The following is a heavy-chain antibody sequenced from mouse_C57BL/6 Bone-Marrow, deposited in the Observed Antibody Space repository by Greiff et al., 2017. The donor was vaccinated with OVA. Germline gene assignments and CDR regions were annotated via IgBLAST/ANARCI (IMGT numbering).Heavy chain of an antibody. Sequence: VQGVESGAELVRPGASVTLSCKASGYTFTDYEMHWVKQTPVHGLEWIGAIDPETGGTAYNQKFKGKAILTADKSSNTAYLQLSSLTSEDTAVYYCARKDYAMDYWGQGTSVTVSS. J-gene: IGHJ4*01. CDR2: IDPETGGT. V-gene: IGHV1-15*01. CDR3: ARKDYAMDY. CDR1: GYTFTDYE.